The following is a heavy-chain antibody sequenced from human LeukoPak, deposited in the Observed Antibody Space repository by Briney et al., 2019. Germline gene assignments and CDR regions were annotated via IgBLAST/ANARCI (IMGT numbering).Heavy chain of an antibody. CDR3: ARDRTYYYDSSGPTYFDY. CDR1: GGSISSGSYY. Sequence: SETLSLTCTVSGGSISSGSYYWSWVRQPAGKGLEWIGRIYTSGSTNYNPSLKSRVTISVDTSKNQFSLKLSSVTAADTAVYYCARDRTYYYDSSGPTYFDYWGQGTLVTVSS. J-gene: IGHJ4*02. V-gene: IGHV4-61*02. CDR2: IYTSGST. D-gene: IGHD3-22*01.